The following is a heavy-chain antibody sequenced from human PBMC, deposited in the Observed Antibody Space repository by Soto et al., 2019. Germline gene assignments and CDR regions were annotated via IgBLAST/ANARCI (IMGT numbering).Heavy chain of an antibody. CDR3: ARLLPQSKQWLDFDY. CDR2: ISAYNGNT. J-gene: IGHJ4*02. V-gene: IGHV1-18*01. CDR1: GYTFTSYG. Sequence: ASVKVSCKASGYTFTSYGISWVRQAPGQGLEWMGWISAYNGNTNYAQKLQGRVTMTTDTSTSTAYMELRSLRSDDTAVYYCARLLPQSKQWLDFDYWGQGTRVTVSS. D-gene: IGHD6-19*01.